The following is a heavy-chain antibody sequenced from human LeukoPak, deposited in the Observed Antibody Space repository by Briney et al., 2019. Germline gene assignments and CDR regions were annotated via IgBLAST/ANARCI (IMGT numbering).Heavy chain of an antibody. CDR3: AREGGTPPSDYYYAMDV. V-gene: IGHV7-4-1*02. CDR2: INTNTGNP. CDR1: GYTFTSYA. D-gene: IGHD3-16*01. Sequence: ASVKVSCKASGYTFTSYAMNWVRQAPGQGLEWMGWINTNTGNPTYAQGFTGRFVFSLDTSVSTTYLQISSLKAEDTAVYYCAREGGTPPSDYYYAMDVWGQGTTVTVSS. J-gene: IGHJ6*02.